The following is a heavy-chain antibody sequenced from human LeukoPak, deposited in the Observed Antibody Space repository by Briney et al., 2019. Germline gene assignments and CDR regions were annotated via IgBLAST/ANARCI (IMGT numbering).Heavy chain of an antibody. D-gene: IGHD3-22*01. Sequence: SETLSLTCAVPGYSISSGYYWGWIRQPPGKGLEWIGYIYYSGSTNYNPSLKSRVTISVDTSKNQFSLKLSSVTAADTAVYYCAGASYDSSGVHWGQGTLVTVSS. J-gene: IGHJ4*02. V-gene: IGHV4-61*01. CDR2: IYYSGST. CDR3: AGASYDSSGVH. CDR1: GYSISSGYY.